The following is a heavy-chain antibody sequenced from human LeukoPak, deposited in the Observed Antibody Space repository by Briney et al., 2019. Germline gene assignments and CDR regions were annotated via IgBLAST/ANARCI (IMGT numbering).Heavy chain of an antibody. V-gene: IGHV4-59*01. Sequence: PSETLSLTCTVSGGSISSYYWSWIRQPPGKGLEWIGYIYYSGSTNYNPSLKSRVTISVDTSKNQFSLKLSSVTAADTAVYYCARLIAAAGSWYFDLWGRGTLVTVSS. D-gene: IGHD6-13*01. CDR2: IYYSGST. CDR3: ARLIAAAGSWYFDL. J-gene: IGHJ2*01. CDR1: GGSISSYY.